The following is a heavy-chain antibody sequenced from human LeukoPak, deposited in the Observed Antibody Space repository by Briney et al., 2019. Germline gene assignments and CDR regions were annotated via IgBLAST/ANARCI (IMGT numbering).Heavy chain of an antibody. CDR1: GYSFTSYG. Sequence: GASVKVSCKASGYSFTSYGFNWVRQAPGQGLEWMGWMSAYNGKTNYAHSLQGRVTMTTDTSTSTAYMELRSLRSDDTAVYYCARDLLEGYCSSTSCPNWFDPWGQGTLVTVSS. D-gene: IGHD2-2*01. CDR3: ARDLLEGYCSSTSCPNWFDP. CDR2: MSAYNGKT. J-gene: IGHJ5*02. V-gene: IGHV1-18*01.